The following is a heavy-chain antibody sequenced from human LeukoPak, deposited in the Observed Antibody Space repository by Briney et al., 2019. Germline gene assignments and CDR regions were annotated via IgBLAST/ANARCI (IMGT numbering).Heavy chain of an antibody. V-gene: IGHV3-74*01. Sequence: PGVSLRLSCAASGFTLSSYWMHWVRQAPGKGLVWVSRVNRDGSSTVYADSVKGRFTISRDNAKNTLYLPMNSLRAEDTAVYYCARVESGAVAGTDDVFDIWGQGTLVTASS. CDR2: VNRDGSST. CDR1: GFTLSSYW. J-gene: IGHJ3*02. CDR3: ARVESGAVAGTDDVFDI. D-gene: IGHD6-19*01.